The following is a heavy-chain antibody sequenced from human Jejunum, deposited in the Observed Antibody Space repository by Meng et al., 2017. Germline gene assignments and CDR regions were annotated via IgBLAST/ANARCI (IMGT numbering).Heavy chain of an antibody. CDR1: GGSIESNNW. CDR3: ARADYVRYFDL. V-gene: IGHV4-4*02. Sequence: QGQLQASGPGLVKPSETLSLTCAVSGGSIESNNWWTWIRQPPGQGLEWIGEVYHSGSTHYNPSLQSRVTISIDNSKNRFSLSLNSVTAADTAIYYCARADYVRYFDLWGRGTLVTASS. CDR2: VYHSGST. D-gene: IGHD3-10*02. J-gene: IGHJ2*01.